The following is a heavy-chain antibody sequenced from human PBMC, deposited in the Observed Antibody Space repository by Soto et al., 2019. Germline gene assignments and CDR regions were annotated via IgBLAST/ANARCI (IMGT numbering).Heavy chain of an antibody. D-gene: IGHD6-19*01. Sequence: GGSLRLSCAASGFTFSSYAMSWVRQAPGKGLEWVSAISGSGGSTYYADSVKDRFTISRDNSKNTLYLQMNSLRAEDTAVYYCAKALPYSSGWYRDYYYYGMDVWGQGTTVTVSS. V-gene: IGHV3-23*01. CDR3: AKALPYSSGWYRDYYYYGMDV. CDR2: ISGSGGST. J-gene: IGHJ6*02. CDR1: GFTFSSYA.